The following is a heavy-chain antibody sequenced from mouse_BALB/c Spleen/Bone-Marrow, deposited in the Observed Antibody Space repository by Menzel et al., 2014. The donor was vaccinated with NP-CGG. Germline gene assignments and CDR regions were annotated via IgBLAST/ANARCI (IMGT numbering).Heavy chain of an antibody. CDR1: GYTFTSYW. CDR2: IYPSDSYT. V-gene: IGHV1-69*01. Sequence: VQLVESGTDLVRPGASVELSCKASGYTFTSYWINWVKQRPGQGLEWIGNIYPSDSYTNYNQKFKDKTTLTVDKSSSTAYMHLSSPTSEDSAVYYCTRDDGGFAYWGRGTLVTVSA. J-gene: IGHJ3*01. D-gene: IGHD1-1*02. CDR3: TRDDGGFAY.